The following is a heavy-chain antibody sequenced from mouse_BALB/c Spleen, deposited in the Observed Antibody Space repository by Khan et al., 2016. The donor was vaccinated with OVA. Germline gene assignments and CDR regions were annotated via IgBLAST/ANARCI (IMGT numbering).Heavy chain of an antibody. CDR3: ARGNYYGYYFDY. D-gene: IGHD1-1*01. Sequence: EVKLLESGPGLVKPSQSLSLTCTVTGYSITSGYAWNWIRQFPGSKLEWMGYISYSGGTSYNPSLKSRISITRDTSKNQFFLQLISVTTEDTATYYCARGNYYGYYFDYWGQGTTFTVSS. CDR1: GYSITSGYA. V-gene: IGHV3-2*02. CDR2: ISYSGGT. J-gene: IGHJ2*01.